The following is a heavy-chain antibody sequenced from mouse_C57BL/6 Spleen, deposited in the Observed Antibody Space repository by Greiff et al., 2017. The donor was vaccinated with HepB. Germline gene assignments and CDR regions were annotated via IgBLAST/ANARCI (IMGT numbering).Heavy chain of an antibody. D-gene: IGHD2-3*01. Sequence: VQLVESGAELARPGASVKMSCKASGYTFTSYTMHWVKQRPGQGLEWIGYINPSSGYTKYNQKFKDKATLTADKSSSTAYMQLSSLTSEDSAVYYCASPPIYDGYYWYFDVWGTGTTVTVSS. CDR1: GYTFTSYT. J-gene: IGHJ1*03. CDR2: INPSSGYT. V-gene: IGHV1-4*01. CDR3: ASPPIYDGYYWYFDV.